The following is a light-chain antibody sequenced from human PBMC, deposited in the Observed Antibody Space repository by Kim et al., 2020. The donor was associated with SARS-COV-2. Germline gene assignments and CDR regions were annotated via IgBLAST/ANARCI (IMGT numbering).Light chain of an antibody. CDR2: DAS. Sequence: SLSTGESAPLSCRASQSVSSYLAWYQQKPGQAPRLLIYDASNRATGIPARFSGSGSGTDFTLTISSLEPEDFAVYYCQQRSNWLTFGGGTKVDIK. CDR1: QSVSSY. V-gene: IGKV3-11*01. J-gene: IGKJ4*01. CDR3: QQRSNWLT.